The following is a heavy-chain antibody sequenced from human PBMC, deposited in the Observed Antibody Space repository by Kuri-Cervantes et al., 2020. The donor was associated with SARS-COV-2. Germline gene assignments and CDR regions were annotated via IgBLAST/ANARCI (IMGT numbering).Heavy chain of an antibody. J-gene: IGHJ5*02. Sequence: ASVKVSCKASGYTFTGYYMHWVRQAPGQGLEWMGWINPNSGGTNYAQKFQGRVTMTRDTSISTAYMELSRLRSDDTAVYYRARDRSPITGTTFYWFDPWGQGTLVTVSS. V-gene: IGHV1-2*02. CDR2: INPNSGGT. CDR3: ARDRSPITGTTFYWFDP. D-gene: IGHD1-7*01. CDR1: GYTFTGYY.